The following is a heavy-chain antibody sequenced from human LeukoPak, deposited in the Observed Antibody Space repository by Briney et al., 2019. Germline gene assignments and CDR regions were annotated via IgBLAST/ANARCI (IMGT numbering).Heavy chain of an antibody. CDR2: MYYDGAA. J-gene: IGHJ4*02. CDR3: ARLTDGY. V-gene: IGHV4-38-2*02. Sequence: SETLSLTCTVSGYSIRTGYHWGWIRQPPGKGLEWIGAMYYDGAAYYNPTLESRVTISVDTSENQFSLNLDSVTAADTAVYYCARLTDGYWGQGTLVTVSS. CDR1: GYSIRTGYH.